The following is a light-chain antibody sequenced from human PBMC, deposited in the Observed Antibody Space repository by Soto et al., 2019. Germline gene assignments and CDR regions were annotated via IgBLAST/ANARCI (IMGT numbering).Light chain of an antibody. V-gene: IGKV1-6*02. CDR2: ATS. CDR1: QGIRKD. J-gene: IGKJ1*01. CDR3: LQDYNYPRT. Sequence: AIRMTQSPSSLSASVGDRVTMTCRASQGIRKDLAWYQQKPGKAPKLLIYATSSLQSGVPSRFSGSGSGRDFTLTISSLQPEDFATYYGLQDYNYPRTFGQWTKVDIK.